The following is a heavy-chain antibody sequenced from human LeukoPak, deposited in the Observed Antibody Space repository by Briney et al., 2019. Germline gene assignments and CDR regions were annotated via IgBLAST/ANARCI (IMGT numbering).Heavy chain of an antibody. CDR2: IYHSGST. CDR3: ARDGSSGWYADY. CDR1: GYSISSGYY. J-gene: IGHJ4*02. D-gene: IGHD6-19*01. Sequence: SETLSLTCAVCGYSISSGYYWGWIRPPPGKGLEWIGSIYHSGSTYYNPSLKSRVTISVDTSKNQFSLKLSSVTAADTAVYYCARDGSSGWYADYWGQGTLVTVSS. V-gene: IGHV4-38-2*02.